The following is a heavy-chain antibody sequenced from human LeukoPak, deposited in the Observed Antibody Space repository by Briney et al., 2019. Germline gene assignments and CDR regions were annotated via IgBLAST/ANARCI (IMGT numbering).Heavy chain of an antibody. J-gene: IGHJ4*02. CDR3: ARLDASSAHFSGSFPDY. CDR1: GGSVTNSDYF. V-gene: IGHV4-39*01. D-gene: IGHD3-10*01. Sequence: SETLSLTCTVSGGSVTNSDYFWGWIRQPPGKGLEWIGNVDYSGRTHYNPSLMSRVTIYADNSKNQFSLKLRSVTAADTAVYYCARLDASSAHFSGSFPDYWGQGTLVTVSS. CDR2: VDYSGRT.